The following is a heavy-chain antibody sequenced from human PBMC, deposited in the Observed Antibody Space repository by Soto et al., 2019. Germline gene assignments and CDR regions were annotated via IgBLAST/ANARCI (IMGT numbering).Heavy chain of an antibody. D-gene: IGHD6-19*01. J-gene: IGHJ1*01. CDR3: ASHSSGWARQYFQH. CDR1: GDSVTSHY. V-gene: IGHV4-59*02. Sequence: PSETLSLTCSFSGDSVTSHYLTWIRQSPEKGLEWIGYMHYTGFSHYNPSLKSRVTISVDTSKNQFSLKLSFVTAEDTAVYYCASHSSGWARQYFQHWGQGTLVTVSS. CDR2: MHYTGFS.